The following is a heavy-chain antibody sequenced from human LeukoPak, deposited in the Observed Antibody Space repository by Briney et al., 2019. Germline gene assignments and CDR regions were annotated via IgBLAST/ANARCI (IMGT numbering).Heavy chain of an antibody. CDR3: ARAGGDYGSESYSSDAFDI. J-gene: IGHJ3*02. CDR1: GGSISSSSYY. D-gene: IGHD3-10*01. Sequence: SETLSLTCTVSGGSISSSSYYWGWIRQPPGKGLEWIGSIYYSGSTYYNPSLKSRVTISVDTSKNQFSLKLSSVTAADTAVYYCARAGGDYGSESYSSDAFDIWGQGTMVTVSS. V-gene: IGHV4-39*07. CDR2: IYYSGST.